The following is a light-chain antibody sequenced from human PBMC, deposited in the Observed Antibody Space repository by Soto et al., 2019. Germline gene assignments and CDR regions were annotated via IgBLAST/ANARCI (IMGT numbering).Light chain of an antibody. CDR2: DAS. V-gene: IGKV3-11*01. J-gene: IGKJ5*01. CDR3: HHRGNGIT. Sequence: EVVLTQSPATLSLSPGDTATLSCGASQSVSSSLAWYQQKPGQAPRLLIYDASSRATGIPARFSGSGSGTDSTLTISSLEPEDFAVYYCHHRGNGITFGQGTRLEIK. CDR1: QSVSSS.